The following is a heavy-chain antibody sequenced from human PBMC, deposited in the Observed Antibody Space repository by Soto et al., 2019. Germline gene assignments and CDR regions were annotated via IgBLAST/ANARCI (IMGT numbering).Heavy chain of an antibody. Sequence: SETLSLTCSVSGDSISTVDYFWAWIRQPPGQALEYIGYIYKSTTTYYNPSFERRVAISLDTSKSQFSLNVTSVTAADTDVYFCARGRYCLTGRCFPNWFDTWGQGTLVTVSS. CDR3: ARGRYCLTGRCFPNWFDT. J-gene: IGHJ5*02. V-gene: IGHV4-30-4*01. CDR2: IYKSTTT. D-gene: IGHD2-15*01. CDR1: GDSISTVDYF.